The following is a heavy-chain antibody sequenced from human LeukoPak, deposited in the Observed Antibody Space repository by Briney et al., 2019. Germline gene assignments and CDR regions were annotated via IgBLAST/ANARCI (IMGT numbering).Heavy chain of an antibody. D-gene: IGHD4-17*01. CDR3: ARLYGDNVYFDY. V-gene: IGHV4-4*07. Sequence: SETLSLTCSVSGGSISGFHWSWIRQTAGKGLEWIGRVSTSGNTFYNPSLESRVTMSADTSGIHFSLNLTSVTAADTAVYYCARLYGDNVYFDYWGQGALVTVSS. CDR2: VSTSGNT. CDR1: GGSISGFH. J-gene: IGHJ4*02.